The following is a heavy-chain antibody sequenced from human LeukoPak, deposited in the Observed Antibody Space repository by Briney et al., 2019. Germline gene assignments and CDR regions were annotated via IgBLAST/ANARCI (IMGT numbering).Heavy chain of an antibody. CDR1: GGSFSGYY. D-gene: IGHD3-22*01. V-gene: IGHV4-34*01. CDR2: INHSGST. J-gene: IGHJ4*02. Sequence: SETLSLTCAVYGGSFSGYYWSWVRQPPGKGLEWVGEINHSGSTNYNPSLKSRVTISVDTSKNQFSLKLSSVTAADTAVYYCARGTYYYDSRELDYWGQGTLVTVSS. CDR3: ARGTYYYDSRELDY.